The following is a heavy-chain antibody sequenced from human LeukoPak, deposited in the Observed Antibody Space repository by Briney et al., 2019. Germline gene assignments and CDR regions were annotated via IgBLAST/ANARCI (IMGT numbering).Heavy chain of an antibody. CDR2: INPNSGGT. CDR3: ARAGIAAAILT. J-gene: IGHJ4*02. V-gene: IGHV1-2*02. Sequence: ASVKVSCKASGYXFTGYYIHWVRQAPGQGLEWMGWINPNSGGTNYAQKFQGRVTMTRDTSISTAYMELSRLTSDDTAVYYCARAGIAAAILTWGQGTLVTVSS. D-gene: IGHD6-13*01. CDR1: GYXFTGYY.